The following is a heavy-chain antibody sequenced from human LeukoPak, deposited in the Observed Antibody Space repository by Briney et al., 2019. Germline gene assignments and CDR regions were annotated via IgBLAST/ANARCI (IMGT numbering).Heavy chain of an antibody. V-gene: IGHV4-59*11. CDR2: IYYSGST. CDR1: GGSISSHY. D-gene: IGHD5-18*01. J-gene: IGHJ4*02. CDR3: ARVLYSYGLYYFDY. Sequence: SETLSLTCTVSGGSISSHYWSWIRQPPGKGLEWIGYIYYSGSTNYNPSLKSRVTISVDTSKNQFSLKLSSVTAADTAVYYCARVLYSYGLYYFDYWGQGTLVTVSS.